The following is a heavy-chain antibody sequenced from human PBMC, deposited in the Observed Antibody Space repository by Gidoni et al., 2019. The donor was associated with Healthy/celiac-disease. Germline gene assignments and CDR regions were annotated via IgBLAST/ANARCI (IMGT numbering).Heavy chain of an antibody. J-gene: IGHJ4*02. V-gene: IGHV1-46*03. CDR1: GYTFPSYY. CDR3: ARDSARTGGYTYGYYDY. D-gene: IGHD5-18*01. CDR2: INPSGGST. Sequence: QVQLVQSGAEVKKPGASVKVSCKASGYTFPSYYMHWVRQAPGQGLEWMGIINPSGGSTSYAQKFQGRVTMTRDTSTSTVYMELSSLRSEDTAVYYCARDSARTGGYTYGYYDYWGQGTLVTVSS.